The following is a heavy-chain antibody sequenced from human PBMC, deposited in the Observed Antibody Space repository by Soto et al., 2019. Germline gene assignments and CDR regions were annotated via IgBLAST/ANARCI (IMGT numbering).Heavy chain of an antibody. D-gene: IGHD6-19*01. V-gene: IGHV6-1*01. CDR1: GDSVSSNTAA. CDR2: TYYRSNWRH. J-gene: IGHJ4*02. CDR3: DRGVAGSRFDL. Sequence: SQTLSLTCAISGDSVSSNTAAWNWIRSSPSRGLEWLGRTYYRSNWRHDYAVSVRSRINVNPDTSKNHFSLQLNSVTPDDTAVYYRDRGVAGSRFDLWGQGTLVTVSS.